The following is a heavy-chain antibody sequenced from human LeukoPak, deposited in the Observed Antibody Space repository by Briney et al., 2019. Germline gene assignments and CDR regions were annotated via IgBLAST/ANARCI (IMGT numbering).Heavy chain of an antibody. Sequence: PGGSLRLSCAASGFTFSSYRMSWVRQAPGKGLEWVANIKQDGSEKYYVDSVKGRFTISRDNAKNSLYLQMNSLRAEDTAVYYCARGQTTVTNWGQGTLVTVSS. V-gene: IGHV3-7*03. CDR3: ARGQTTVTN. CDR2: IKQDGSEK. D-gene: IGHD4-17*01. CDR1: GFTFSSYR. J-gene: IGHJ4*02.